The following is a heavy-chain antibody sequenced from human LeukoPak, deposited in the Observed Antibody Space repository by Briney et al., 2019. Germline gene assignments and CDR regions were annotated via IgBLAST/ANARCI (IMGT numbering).Heavy chain of an antibody. J-gene: IGHJ4*02. V-gene: IGHV3-30-3*01. CDR1: GFTFSSYA. CDR3: AKGGVWGGVIPLFVDY. D-gene: IGHD3-16*02. Sequence: GRSLRLSCAASGFTFSSYAMHWVRQAPGKGLEWVAVISYDGSNKYYADSVKGRFTISRDNSKNTLYLQMNSLRAEDTAVYYCAKGGVWGGVIPLFVDYWGQGTLVTVSS. CDR2: ISYDGSNK.